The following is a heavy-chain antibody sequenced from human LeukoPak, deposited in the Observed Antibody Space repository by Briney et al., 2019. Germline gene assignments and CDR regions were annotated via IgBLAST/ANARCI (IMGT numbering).Heavy chain of an antibody. CDR3: ARTQQLGGNNWFDP. Sequence: PSETLSLTCTVSGGSVSSYYWSWIRQPPGKGLEWIGYIYYSGSTNYNPSLKSRVTISVDTSKNQFSLKLSSVTAADTAVYYCARTQQLGGNNWFDPWGQGTLVTVSS. CDR1: GGSVSSYY. V-gene: IGHV4-59*02. D-gene: IGHD6-13*01. J-gene: IGHJ5*02. CDR2: IYYSGST.